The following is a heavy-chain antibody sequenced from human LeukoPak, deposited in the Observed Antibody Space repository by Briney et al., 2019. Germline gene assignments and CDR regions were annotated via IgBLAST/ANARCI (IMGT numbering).Heavy chain of an antibody. CDR3: ARAVGRYCTNGLCWGNYYYGMDV. CDR2: INHSGST. Sequence: SETLSLTCAVYGGSFSGYYWSWIRQPPGKGLEWIGEINHSGSTNYNPSLKSRVTISVDTSKNQSSLKLSSVTAADTAVYYCARAVGRYCTNGLCWGNYYYGMDVWGQGTTVTVSS. CDR1: GGSFSGYY. D-gene: IGHD2-8*01. J-gene: IGHJ6*02. V-gene: IGHV4-34*01.